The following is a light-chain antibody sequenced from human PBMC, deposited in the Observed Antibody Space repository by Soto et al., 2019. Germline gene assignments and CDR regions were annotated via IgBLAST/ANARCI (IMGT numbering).Light chain of an antibody. Sequence: EIVMTQSPAILSVSPWERATLSCRASESVSSNLAWYQQKPGQAPRLLISGASTRATGIPVRFSGSGSGTDFTLTISSLQSEDFVFYYCQQYHDWPMTSGPGTKVAIK. J-gene: IGKJ3*01. V-gene: IGKV3-15*01. CDR1: ESVSSN. CDR2: GAS. CDR3: QQYHDWPMT.